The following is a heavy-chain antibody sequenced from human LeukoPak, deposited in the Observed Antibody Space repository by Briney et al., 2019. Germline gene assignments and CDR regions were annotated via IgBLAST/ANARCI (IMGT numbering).Heavy chain of an antibody. D-gene: IGHD2-2*01. J-gene: IGHJ6*03. CDR3: ARESGYCSSTSCYGYYYYMDV. Sequence: SVKVSCKASGGTFSSYAISWVRQAPGQGLEWMGGVIPIFGTANYAQKFQGRVTITADESTSTAYMELSSLRSEDTAVYYCARESGYCSSTSCYGYYYYMDVWGKGTTVTVSS. CDR2: VIPIFGTA. V-gene: IGHV1-69*13. CDR1: GGTFSSYA.